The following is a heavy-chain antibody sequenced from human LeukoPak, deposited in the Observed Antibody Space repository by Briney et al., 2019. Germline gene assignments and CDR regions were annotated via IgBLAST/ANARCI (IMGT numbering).Heavy chain of an antibody. CDR2: IYSGGST. V-gene: IGHV3-53*01. D-gene: IGHD5-18*01. CDR1: GFTVSSNY. J-gene: IGHJ4*02. Sequence: GGSLRLSCAASGFTVSSNYMSWVRQAPGKGLEWVSVIYSGGSTYYADSVKGRFTISRDNSKNTLYLQMNSLRAEDTAVYYCAKGWRAAMIIDYWGQGTLVTVSS. CDR3: AKGWRAAMIIDY.